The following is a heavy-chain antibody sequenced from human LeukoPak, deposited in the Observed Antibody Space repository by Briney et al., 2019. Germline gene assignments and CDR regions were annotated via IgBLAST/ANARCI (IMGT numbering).Heavy chain of an antibody. CDR2: IYYSGST. D-gene: IGHD1-26*01. Sequence: SETLSLTCTVSGGSISSSSYYWGWIRQPPGKGLEWIGSIYYSGSTYYNPSLKSRVTISVDTSKNQFPLKLSSVTAADTAVYYCARHHSGSYPTPFDYWGQGTLVTVSS. CDR3: ARHHSGSYPTPFDY. V-gene: IGHV4-39*01. J-gene: IGHJ4*02. CDR1: GGSISSSSYY.